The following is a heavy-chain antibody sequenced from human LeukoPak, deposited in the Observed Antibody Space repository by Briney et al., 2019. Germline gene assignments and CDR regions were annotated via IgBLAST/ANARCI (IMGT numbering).Heavy chain of an antibody. CDR1: GFTFSSYW. CDR2: INSDGSST. D-gene: IGHD3-10*01. V-gene: IGHV3-74*01. Sequence: GGSLRLSCAASGFTFSSYWMHRVRHAPGKGLVWVSRINSDGSSTSYADSVKGRFTISRDNAKNTLYLQMNSLRAEDTAVYYCARDRNFYYYGSGSYPGTRGGQGTLVTVSS. J-gene: IGHJ4*02. CDR3: ARDRNFYYYGSGSYPGTR.